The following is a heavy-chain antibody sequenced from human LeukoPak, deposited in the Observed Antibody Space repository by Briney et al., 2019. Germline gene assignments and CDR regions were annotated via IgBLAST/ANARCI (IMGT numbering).Heavy chain of an antibody. J-gene: IGHJ4*02. D-gene: IGHD3-16*01. Sequence: TLSLTCTVCGGSISSGDYYWSWIRQPPGKSLEWIGYIYYSGSTYYNPSLKSRVTMSVDTSKNQFSLKLTSVTAADTAVYYCAGGERAPRYWGQGTLVTVSS. V-gene: IGHV4-30-4*08. CDR3: AGGERAPRY. CDR2: IYYSGST. CDR1: GGSISSGDYY.